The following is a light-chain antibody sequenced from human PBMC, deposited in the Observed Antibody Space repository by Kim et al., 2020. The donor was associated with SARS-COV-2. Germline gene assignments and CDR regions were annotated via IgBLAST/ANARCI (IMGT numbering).Light chain of an antibody. CDR1: SGHSSYA. Sequence: SVKLTCTLSSGHSSYAIAWHQQQPEKGTRYLMKLNSDGSHSKGDGIPDRFSGSSSGAERYLTISSLQSEDEADYYCQAWGTGIWVFGGGTQLTVL. CDR2: LNSDGSH. J-gene: IGLJ3*02. CDR3: QAWGTGIWV. V-gene: IGLV4-69*01.